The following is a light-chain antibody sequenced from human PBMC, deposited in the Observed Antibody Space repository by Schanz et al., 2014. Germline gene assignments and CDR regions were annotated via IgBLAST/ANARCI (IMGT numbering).Light chain of an antibody. Sequence: QSGLTQPPSASGTPGQRVTISCSGSSSTIGSNYVYWYQQLPGTAPKLLIYSNYQRPSGVPDRFSGSKSGTSASLAISGLRSEDEADYYCAAWDDSLSGWVFGGGTKLTVL. J-gene: IGLJ3*02. CDR2: SNY. CDR1: SSTIGSNY. V-gene: IGLV1-47*02. CDR3: AAWDDSLSGWV.